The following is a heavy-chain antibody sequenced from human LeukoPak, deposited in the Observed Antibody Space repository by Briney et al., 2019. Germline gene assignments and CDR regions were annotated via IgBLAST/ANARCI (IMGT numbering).Heavy chain of an antibody. D-gene: IGHD1-26*01. CDR2: INPNSGGT. Sequence: ASVKVSCKASGGTFSSYAISWVRQAPGQGLEWMGWINPNSGGTNYAQKFQGWVTMTRDTSISTAYMELSRLRSDDTAVYYCARDWGGATTPTFDYWGQGTLVTVSP. CDR3: ARDWGGATTPTFDY. V-gene: IGHV1-2*04. J-gene: IGHJ4*02. CDR1: GGTFSSYA.